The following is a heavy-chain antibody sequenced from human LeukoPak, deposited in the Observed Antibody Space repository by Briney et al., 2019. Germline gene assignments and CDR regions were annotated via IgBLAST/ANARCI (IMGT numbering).Heavy chain of an antibody. Sequence: GGSLRLSCAASGFTFSDYYMSWIRQAPGKGLEWVSYISSSGSSIYYADSVKGRFTISRDNAKNSLYLQMNSLRAEDTAVYYCACAVVPATNDYWGQGTLVTVSS. D-gene: IGHD2-2*01. V-gene: IGHV3-11*04. CDR3: ACAVVPATNDY. CDR2: ISSSGSSI. CDR1: GFTFSDYY. J-gene: IGHJ4*02.